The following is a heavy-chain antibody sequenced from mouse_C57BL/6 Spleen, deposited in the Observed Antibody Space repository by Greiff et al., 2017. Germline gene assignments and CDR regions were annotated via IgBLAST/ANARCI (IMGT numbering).Heavy chain of an antibody. CDR1: GYTFTSYW. J-gene: IGHJ2*01. D-gene: IGHD1-1*01. CDR3: ARGAITTVVARNFDY. V-gene: IGHV1-50*01. CDR2: IDPSDSYT. Sequence: QVQLQQSGAELVKPGASVKLSCKASGYTFTSYWMQWVKQRPGQGLEWIGEIDPSDSYTNYNQKFKGKATLTVDTSSSTAYMQLSSLTSEDSAVYYCARGAITTVVARNFDYWGQGTTLTVSS.